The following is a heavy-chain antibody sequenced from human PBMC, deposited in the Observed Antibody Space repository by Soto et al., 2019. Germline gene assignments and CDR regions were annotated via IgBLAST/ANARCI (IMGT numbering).Heavy chain of an antibody. CDR2: ISGDGSST. J-gene: IGHJ4*02. Sequence: PGGSLRLSCAASGFTFSSYWLHWVRQAPGKGLVWVSRISGDGSSTTYADSVKGRFIISRDNAQNTLYLQMNNLRADDTAVYYCTRPRYDGSGTPFDHWGQGTLVTVSS. CDR1: GFTFSSYW. CDR3: TRPRYDGSGTPFDH. V-gene: IGHV3-74*01. D-gene: IGHD3-22*01.